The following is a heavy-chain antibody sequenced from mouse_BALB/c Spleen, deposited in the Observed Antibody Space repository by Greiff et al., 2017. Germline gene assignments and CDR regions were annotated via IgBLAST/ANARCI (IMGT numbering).Heavy chain of an antibody. CDR2: IYPGSGNT. V-gene: IGHV1-77*01. CDR3: AREPYGYDENYAMDY. J-gene: IGHJ4*01. CDR1: GFNIKDYY. D-gene: IGHD2-2*01. Sequence: VKLQQSGAELVRSGASVKLSCTASGFNIKDYYINWVKQRTGQGLEWIGEIYPGSGNTYYNEKFKGKATLTADKSSSTAYMQLSSLTSEDSAVYFCAREPYGYDENYAMDYWGQGTSVTVSS.